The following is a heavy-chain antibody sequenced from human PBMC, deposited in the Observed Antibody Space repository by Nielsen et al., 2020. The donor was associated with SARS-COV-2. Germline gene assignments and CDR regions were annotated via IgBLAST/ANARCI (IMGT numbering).Heavy chain of an antibody. CDR1: GYTFTSYA. D-gene: IGHD5-12*01. J-gene: IGHJ4*02. CDR3: ARGPYSGYNGYYFDY. V-gene: IGHV1-3*01. Sequence: ASVKVSCKASGYTFTSYAIHWVRQAPGQRLEWMGWINPANGNTKYSQKFQGRVTITRDTSANTAYMELSSLRSEDTAVYYCARGPYSGYNGYYFDYWGQGTPVTVSS. CDR2: INPANGNT.